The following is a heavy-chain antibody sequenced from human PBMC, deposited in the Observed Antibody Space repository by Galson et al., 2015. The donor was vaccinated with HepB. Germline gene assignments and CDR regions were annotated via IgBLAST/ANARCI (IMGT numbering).Heavy chain of an antibody. J-gene: IGHJ4*02. D-gene: IGHD3-10*01. CDR1: EFTFSSHS. Sequence: SLRLSCAASEFTFSSHSMNWVRQAPGKGLEWVSYIDRSSSTIYYADDVKGRFTISRDNAKNSLYLQMNSLRVEDTAVYYCAREYGQRVNFDCWGQGILVTVSS. CDR3: AREYGQRVNFDC. CDR2: IDRSSSTI. V-gene: IGHV3-48*01.